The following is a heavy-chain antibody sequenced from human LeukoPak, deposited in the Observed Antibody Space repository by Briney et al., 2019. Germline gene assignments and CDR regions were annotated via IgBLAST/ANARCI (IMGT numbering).Heavy chain of an antibody. D-gene: IGHD3-3*01. V-gene: IGHV3-7*01. Sequence: GGSLRLSCAASGFTFSRYWMSWVRQAPGKGLEWVANIKQDGSEKYYVDSVKGRFTISRDNAKNSLYLQMNSLRAEDTAVYYCARDPYYDFWSGFLGDYWGQGTLVTVSS. CDR1: GFTFSRYW. CDR2: IKQDGSEK. CDR3: ARDPYYDFWSGFLGDY. J-gene: IGHJ4*02.